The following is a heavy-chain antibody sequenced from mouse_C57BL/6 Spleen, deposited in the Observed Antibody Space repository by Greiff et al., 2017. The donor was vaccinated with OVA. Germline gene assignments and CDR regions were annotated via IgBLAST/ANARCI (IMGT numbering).Heavy chain of an antibody. CDR1: GFTFSDYG. CDR3: ARAPYDYDETWFAY. V-gene: IGHV5-17*01. J-gene: IGHJ3*01. Sequence: EVQLVASGGGLVKPGGSLKLSCAASGFTFSDYGMHWVRQAPEKGLEWVAYISSGSSTIYYADTVKGRFTISRDNAKNTLFLQMTSLRSEDTAMYYCARAPYDYDETWFAYWGQGTLVTVSA. CDR2: ISSGSSTI. D-gene: IGHD2-4*01.